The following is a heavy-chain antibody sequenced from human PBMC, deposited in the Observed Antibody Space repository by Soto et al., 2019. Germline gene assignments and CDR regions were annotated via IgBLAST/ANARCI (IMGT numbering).Heavy chain of an antibody. J-gene: IGHJ6*02. CDR3: AREDASIAARRGGYGMDV. D-gene: IGHD6-6*01. V-gene: IGHV1-46*01. Sequence: EASVKVSCKASGYTFTSYYMHWVRRAPGQGLEWMGIINPSGGSTSYAQKFQGRVTMTRDTSTSTVYMELSSLRSEDTAVYYCAREDASIAARRGGYGMDVWGQGTTVTVSS. CDR1: GYTFTSYY. CDR2: INPSGGST.